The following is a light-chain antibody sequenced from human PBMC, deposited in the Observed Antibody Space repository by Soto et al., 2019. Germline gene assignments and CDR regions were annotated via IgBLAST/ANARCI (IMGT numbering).Light chain of an antibody. CDR2: LNSDGSH. V-gene: IGLV4-69*01. J-gene: IGLJ3*02. CDR3: QTWGLWV. Sequence: QPVLTQSPSASASLGASVKLTCTLSSGHSSYAIAWHQQQPEKGPRYLMKLNSDGSHSKGDGIPDRFSGSSSGAERYLTISSLQSEDEADYYCQTWGLWVLGGGTKLTVL. CDR1: SGHSSYA.